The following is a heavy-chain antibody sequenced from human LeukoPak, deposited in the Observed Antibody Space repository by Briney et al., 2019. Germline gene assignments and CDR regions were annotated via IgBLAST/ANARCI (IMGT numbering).Heavy chain of an antibody. Sequence: ASVKVSCKASGGTFSSYTISWVRQAPGQGLEWMGRISVHGGNTKYAQKLQGRVSMTTDISTSTIYMELRSLKYDDTAVYYCARYGPKYYFYYMDVWGNGTVVTVSS. CDR1: GGTFSSYT. D-gene: IGHD2/OR15-2a*01. CDR3: ARYGPKYYFYYMDV. V-gene: IGHV1-18*01. J-gene: IGHJ6*03. CDR2: ISVHGGNT.